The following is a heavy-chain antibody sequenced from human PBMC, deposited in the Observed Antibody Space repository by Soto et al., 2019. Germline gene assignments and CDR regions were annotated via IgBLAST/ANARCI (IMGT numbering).Heavy chain of an antibody. D-gene: IGHD5-18*01. Sequence: QVQLQESGPGLVKPSETLSLTCTVSGGPVTSGNHYWSWIRQPPGKGLEWIGYIYYRGSTKYNPTLKSRVTISVDTSKNQFSLKLSSMTAADTAVYYCARDRKYSYGHPSDYYGMDVWGQGTTVTVSS. CDR2: IYYRGST. CDR1: GGPVTSGNHY. CDR3: ARDRKYSYGHPSDYYGMDV. J-gene: IGHJ6*02. V-gene: IGHV4-61*01.